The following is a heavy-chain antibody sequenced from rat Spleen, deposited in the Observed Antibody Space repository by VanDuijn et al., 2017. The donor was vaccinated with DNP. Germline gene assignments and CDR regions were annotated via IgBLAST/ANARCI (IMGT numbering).Heavy chain of an antibody. V-gene: IGHV5-22*01. CDR2: ISYEGSST. D-gene: IGHD1-4*01. Sequence: EVQLVESGGGLVQPGRSLKLSCAASGFTFSDYYMAWVRQAPKKGLEWVASISYEGSSTYYGDSVKGRFTISRDNAKITLYLQMNSLRSDETATYYCARHAETGPYYALDAWGQGTSVTVSS. CDR3: ARHAETGPYYALDA. CDR1: GFTFSDYY. J-gene: IGHJ4*01.